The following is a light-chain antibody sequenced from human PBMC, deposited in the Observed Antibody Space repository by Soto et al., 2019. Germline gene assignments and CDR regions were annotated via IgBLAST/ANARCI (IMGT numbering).Light chain of an antibody. Sequence: EIVLTQSPATLSLTPGERATLSCRASQSVSSYLAWYQQKPGQAPRLLIYDASNRATGIPARFSGSVSGTDFTLTISSLEPEDFAVYYCQQRSNRPPLTIGQGTRLEIK. V-gene: IGKV3-11*01. CDR1: QSVSSY. CDR2: DAS. J-gene: IGKJ5*01. CDR3: QQRSNRPPLT.